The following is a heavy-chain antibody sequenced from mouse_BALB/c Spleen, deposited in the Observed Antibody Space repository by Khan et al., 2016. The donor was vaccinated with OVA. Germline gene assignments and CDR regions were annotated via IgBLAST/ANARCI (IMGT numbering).Heavy chain of an antibody. CDR1: GYTFTNYR. D-gene: IGHD3-3*01. CDR3: AREASYWYFDA. V-gene: IGHV9-1*02. CDR2: INTYTGEP. Sequence: QIQLVQSGPELKKPGETVKISCKASGYTFTNYRMNWMKQAPEKGLKWMGWINTYTGEPTYGDDFRGRFAFSLETSARTAYLQINNLKNEDMATYFCAREASYWYFDAWGAGTTVTVSS. J-gene: IGHJ1*01.